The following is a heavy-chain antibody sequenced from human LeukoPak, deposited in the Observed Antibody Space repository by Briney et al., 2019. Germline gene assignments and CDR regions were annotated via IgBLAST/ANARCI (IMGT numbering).Heavy chain of an antibody. CDR1: GFIFSSYG. Sequence: GGSLRLSCAASGFIFSSYGMNWVRQAPGKGLEWVSYISGTGTTIYYADSVKGGFTISRDNAQYSLHLQMDSLRADDTAVYSCARGGLGSWTFDSWGKATLVTVSS. D-gene: IGHD3-10*01. V-gene: IGHV3-48*04. CDR3: ARGGLGSWTFDS. J-gene: IGHJ5*01. CDR2: ISGTGTTI.